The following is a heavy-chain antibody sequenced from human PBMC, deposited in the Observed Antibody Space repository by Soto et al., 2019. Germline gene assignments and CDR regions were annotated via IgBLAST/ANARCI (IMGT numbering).Heavy chain of an antibody. V-gene: IGHV1-18*01. D-gene: IGHD5-12*01. J-gene: IGHJ6*02. CDR1: GYTFTIYG. Sequence: QVQLVQSGGEVKKPGASVKVSCKASGYTFTIYGINWVRQAPGQGLEWMGWISPDNGNTNYAQTLQGRATMTTDTSTSTAYMELRSLRSDDTAVYYCARALGDSGYAGMDVWGQGTTVTVSS. CDR3: ARALGDSGYAGMDV. CDR2: ISPDNGNT.